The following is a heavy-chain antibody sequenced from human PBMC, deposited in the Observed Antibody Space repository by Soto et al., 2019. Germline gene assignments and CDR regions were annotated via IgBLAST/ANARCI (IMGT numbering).Heavy chain of an antibody. CDR2: IKQDGSEQ. V-gene: IGHV3-7*05. CDR3: AKAHYCTNGVCYLFAY. Sequence: PGGSRRLSCAASGFTFSTYWMTWVRQAPGKGLEWVANIKQDGSEQNYVDSVKGRFTISRDNAKNTLYLQMNSLRAEDTAVYYCAKAHYCTNGVCYLFAYWGQGTLVTVSS. D-gene: IGHD2-8*01. J-gene: IGHJ4*02. CDR1: GFTFSTYW.